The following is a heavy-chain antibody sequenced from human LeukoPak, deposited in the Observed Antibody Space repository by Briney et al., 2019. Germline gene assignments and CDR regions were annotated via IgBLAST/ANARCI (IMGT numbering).Heavy chain of an antibody. CDR1: GDSVSSNSAS. J-gene: IGHJ5*02. V-gene: IGHV6-1*01. D-gene: IGHD1-26*01. CDR3: ARDPDSSYEWGPFDP. Sequence: SQTLSLTCAISGDSVSSNSASWNWMRQSPSRGLEWLGRTYYRSKWNTDYAVSVKGRITINPDTSKNQFSLYLNSVTPEDTAVYYCARDPDSSYEWGPFDPWGQGTLVTVSS. CDR2: TYYRSKWNT.